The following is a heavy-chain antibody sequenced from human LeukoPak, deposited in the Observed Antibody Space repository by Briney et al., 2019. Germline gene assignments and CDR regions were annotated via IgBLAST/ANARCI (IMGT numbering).Heavy chain of an antibody. D-gene: IGHD5-18*01. J-gene: IGHJ4*02. CDR3: ARAMDTAMVEYYFDY. Sequence: GRSLRLSWAAAGFTFSSYAMHWVRQAPGKGLEWVAVIPYDGSNKYYADSRKGRFTISRDNYKNTLYLQMNSLRAEDTAVYYCARAMDTAMVEYYFDYWGQGTLVTVSS. CDR2: IPYDGSNK. CDR1: GFTFSSYA. V-gene: IGHV3-30*01.